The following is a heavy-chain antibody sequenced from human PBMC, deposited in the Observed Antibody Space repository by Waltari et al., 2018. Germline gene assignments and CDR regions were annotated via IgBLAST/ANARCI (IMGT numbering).Heavy chain of an antibody. V-gene: IGHV1-69*01. J-gene: IGHJ1*01. Sequence: QVQLVQSGAAVKKPGSSVKVSCKASGGTFRSSAVSWVRRAPGQVLEWMGGIIPIFVTANYAQKCQGRVTITADESTSTAYMELSSLRSEDTAVYYCASTSGYPPLLYFQHWGQGTLVTVSS. CDR3: ASTSGYPPLLYFQH. D-gene: IGHD3-3*01. CDR2: IIPIFVTA. CDR1: GGTFRSSA.